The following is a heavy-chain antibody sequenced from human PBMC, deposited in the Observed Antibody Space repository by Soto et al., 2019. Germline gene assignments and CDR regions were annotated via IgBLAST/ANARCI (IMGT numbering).Heavy chain of an antibody. Sequence: EVQLLESAGGLVQPGGSLRLSCAASGLTVATSAMSWVRQAPGKGLEWVSAIHDNDDSTFYADSVKGRFTISRDSSKNTLYLQMNSLGAEDTAIYSCAAVEWWGGRIWGQGTMVTVSS. V-gene: IGHV3-23*01. CDR2: IHDNDDST. J-gene: IGHJ3*02. CDR1: GLTVATSA. D-gene: IGHD2-15*01. CDR3: AAVEWWGGRI.